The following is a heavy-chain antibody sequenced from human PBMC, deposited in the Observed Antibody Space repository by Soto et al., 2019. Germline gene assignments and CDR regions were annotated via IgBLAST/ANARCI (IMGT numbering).Heavy chain of an antibody. D-gene: IGHD3-22*01. CDR3: ARGPLVYYDSSGDAFDT. CDR2: IIPILGIA. CDR1: GGTFSSYT. V-gene: IGHV1-69*02. J-gene: IGHJ3*02. Sequence: QVQLVQSGAEVKKPGSSVKVSCKASGGTFSSYTISWVRQAPGQGLEWMGRIIPILGIANYAQKFQGRVTITADKSTRTAYMELGSVRSVEPAVYFCARGPLVYYDSSGDAFDTWGQGTMVTVSS.